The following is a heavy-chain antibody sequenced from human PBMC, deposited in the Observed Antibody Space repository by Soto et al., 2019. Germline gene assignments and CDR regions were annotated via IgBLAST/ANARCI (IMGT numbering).Heavy chain of an antibody. CDR3: AKPIKGISLASFDP. D-gene: IGHD6-6*01. Sequence: QGKGLEWIGYIYYSGSTNYNPSLKSRVTISVDTSKNQFSLKLSSVTAADTVVFFCAKPIKGISLASFDPWGHGS. V-gene: IGHV4-59*08. J-gene: IGHJ5*02. CDR2: IYYSGST.